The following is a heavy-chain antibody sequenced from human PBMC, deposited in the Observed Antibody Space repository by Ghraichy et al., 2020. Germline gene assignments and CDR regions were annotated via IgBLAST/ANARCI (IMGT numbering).Heavy chain of an antibody. CDR1: GGAIVCTY. CDR3: ARGGYCSSTSCYPWFDP. V-gene: IGHV4-59*01. J-gene: IGHJ5*02. CDR2: IYYSGST. Sequence: SETLSLTCTQIGGAIVCTYGTWTRQLSGKGLERNGYIYYSGSTNYNPSLKSRVTISVDTSKNQFSLKLSSVTAADTAVYYCARGGYCSSTSCYPWFDPWGHGTLVTVSS. D-gene: IGHD2-2*03.